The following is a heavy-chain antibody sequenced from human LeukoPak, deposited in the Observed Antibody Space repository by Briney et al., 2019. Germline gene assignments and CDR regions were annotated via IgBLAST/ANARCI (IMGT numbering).Heavy chain of an antibody. V-gene: IGHV3-20*04. D-gene: IGHD2-2*01. Sequence: PGGSLRLSCTAPGFAFDEHGMSWVRHVPGKGLEWVSGINWSGGSTGYADPLRGRFTISRDNAKNSLYLQMDTLRDADTALYYCARAPITSPFYFDYWGQGTLVTVSS. CDR3: ARAPITSPFYFDY. CDR2: INWSGGST. J-gene: IGHJ4*02. CDR1: GFAFDEHG.